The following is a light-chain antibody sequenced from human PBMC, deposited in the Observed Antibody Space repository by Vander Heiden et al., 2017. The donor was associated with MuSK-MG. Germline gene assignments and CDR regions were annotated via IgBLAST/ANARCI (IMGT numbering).Light chain of an antibody. V-gene: IGKV1-39*01. Sequence: DIQMTQAPSSLSASVGDRVTITCRASQSITDYLNWYQQKPGKAPNLLIYAASSLQSGVPSRFSGSGSGADFTLTISRLQPEDFATYYCQQTDSSPPTFGQGTTVEIK. CDR3: QQTDSSPPT. CDR1: QSITDY. J-gene: IGKJ1*01. CDR2: AAS.